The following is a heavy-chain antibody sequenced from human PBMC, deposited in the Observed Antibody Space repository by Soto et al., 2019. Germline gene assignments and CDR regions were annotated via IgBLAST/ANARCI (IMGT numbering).Heavy chain of an antibody. CDR3: AREGNLGRWLQPLDF. J-gene: IGHJ4*02. D-gene: IGHD5-12*01. CDR2: IHYNGNT. Sequence: SQTLSLTCTVSGDSISAHSWSWVRQPPGKGLEWIGNIHYNGNTKYNPSLKSRVTMSLDTSKNQFSLRLISVTAADTAKYFCAREGNLGRWLQPLDFWGQGTLVTVSS. V-gene: IGHV4-59*11. CDR1: GDSISAHS.